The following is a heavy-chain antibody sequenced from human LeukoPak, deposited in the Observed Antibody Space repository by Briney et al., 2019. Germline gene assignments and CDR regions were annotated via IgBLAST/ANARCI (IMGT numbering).Heavy chain of an antibody. D-gene: IGHD1-26*01. CDR3: AREEGGATLVPESYYFDY. J-gene: IGHJ4*02. Sequence: GGSLRLSCAASGFTFSSYGMHWVRQAPGQGLEWVAFIRYDGSNKYYADSVKGRFTISRDNSKNTLYLQMNSLRAEDTAVYYCAREEGGATLVPESYYFDYWGQGTLVTVSS. V-gene: IGHV3-30*02. CDR1: GFTFSSYG. CDR2: IRYDGSNK.